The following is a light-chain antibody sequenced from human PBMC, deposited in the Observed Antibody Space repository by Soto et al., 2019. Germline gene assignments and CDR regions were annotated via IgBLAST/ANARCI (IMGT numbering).Light chain of an antibody. CDR1: SGHSSYI. Sequence: QSVLTQSSSASASLGSSVKLTCTLSSGHSSYIIAWDQQQPGKAPRYLMKLEGSGSYNKGSGVPDRFSGSSSVADRYLTISNLQSEDEADYYCETWDSTTVVFGAGTKVTVL. CDR2: LEGSGSY. J-gene: IGLJ2*01. V-gene: IGLV4-60*03. CDR3: ETWDSTTVV.